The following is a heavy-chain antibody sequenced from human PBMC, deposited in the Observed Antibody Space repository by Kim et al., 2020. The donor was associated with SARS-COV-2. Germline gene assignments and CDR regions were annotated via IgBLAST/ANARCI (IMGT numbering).Heavy chain of an antibody. CDR1: GGSISSSSYY. CDR2: IYYSGST. CDR3: ARHVRAAVQFSQTMVTIFWFDP. D-gene: IGHD4-17*01. J-gene: IGHJ5*02. Sequence: SETLSLTCTVSGGSISSSSYYWGWIRQPPGKGLEWIGSIYYSGSTYYNPSLKSRVTISVDTSKNQFSLKLSSVTAADTAVYYCARHVRAAVQFSQTMVTIFWFDPWGQGTLVTVSS. V-gene: IGHV4-39*01.